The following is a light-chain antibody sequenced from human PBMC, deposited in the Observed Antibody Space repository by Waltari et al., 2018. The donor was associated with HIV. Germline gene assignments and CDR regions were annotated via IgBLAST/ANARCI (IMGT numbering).Light chain of an antibody. CDR1: DSNLGTNT. J-gene: IGLJ2*01. CDR2: TNT. V-gene: IGLV1-44*01. Sequence: QSVLTQPPSASGTPGQTVTISCSGSDSNLGTNTVNCYQQLPGTAPKLLIFTNTERPSGVPDRFSGSKSGTSASLAISGLQSEDEALYYCSSWDGSLYGVAFGGGTKVTVL. CDR3: SSWDGSLYGVA.